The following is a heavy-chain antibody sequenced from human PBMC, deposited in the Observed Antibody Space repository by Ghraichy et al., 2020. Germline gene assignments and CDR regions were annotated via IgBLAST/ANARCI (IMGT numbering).Heavy chain of an antibody. V-gene: IGHV3-53*01. D-gene: IGHD1-20*01. CDR1: GFTVSSNY. Sequence: GGSLRLSCAASGFTVSSNYMSWVRQAPGKGLEWVSVIYSGGSTYYADSVKGRFTISRDNSKNTLYLQMNSLRAEDTAVYYCARGITGTTGYAFDIWGQGTMVTVSS. CDR3: ARGITGTTGYAFDI. CDR2: IYSGGST. J-gene: IGHJ3*02.